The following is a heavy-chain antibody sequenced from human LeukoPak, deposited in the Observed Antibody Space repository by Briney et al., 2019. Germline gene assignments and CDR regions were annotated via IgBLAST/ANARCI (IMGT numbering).Heavy chain of an antibody. Sequence: SETLSLTCTVSGGSISSYYWSWIRQPPGKGLEWIGYIYYSGSTNYNPSLKSRVTISVDTSKNQFSLKLSSVTAADTAVYYCASPYSGSYPAAAFFDYWGQGTLVTVSS. CDR3: ASPYSGSYPAAAFFDY. D-gene: IGHD1-26*01. V-gene: IGHV4-59*01. J-gene: IGHJ4*02. CDR2: IYYSGST. CDR1: GGSISSYY.